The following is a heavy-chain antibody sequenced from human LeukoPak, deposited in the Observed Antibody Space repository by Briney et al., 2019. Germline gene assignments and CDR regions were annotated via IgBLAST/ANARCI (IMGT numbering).Heavy chain of an antibody. CDR2: MNPNSGNT. D-gene: IGHD1-26*01. V-gene: IGHV1-8*03. Sequence: ASVKVSCKASGYTFTSYDINWVRQATGQGLEWMGWMNPNSGNTGYAQKFQGRVTITRNTSISTAYMELSSLRSEDTAVYYCARGWDRPPYHYYYMDVWGKGTTVTVSS. CDR1: GYTFTSYD. J-gene: IGHJ6*03. CDR3: ARGWDRPPYHYYYMDV.